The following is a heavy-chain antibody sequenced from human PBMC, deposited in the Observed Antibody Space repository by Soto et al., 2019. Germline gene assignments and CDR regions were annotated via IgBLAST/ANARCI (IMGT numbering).Heavy chain of an antibody. D-gene: IGHD6-13*01. V-gene: IGHV3-30-3*01. J-gene: IGHJ6*02. CDR1: GFTFSSYA. CDR2: ISYDGSNK. CDR3: ARDQYGQQPNYYYYGMDV. Sequence: QVQLVESGGGVVQPGRSLRLSCAASGFTFSSYAMHWVRQAPGKGLEWVAVISYDGSNKYYADSVKGRFTISRDNSKNTLYLQMNSLRAEDTAVYYCARDQYGQQPNYYYYGMDVWGQGTTVTVSS.